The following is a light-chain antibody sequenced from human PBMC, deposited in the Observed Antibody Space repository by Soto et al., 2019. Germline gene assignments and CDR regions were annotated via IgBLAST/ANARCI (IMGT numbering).Light chain of an antibody. CDR3: QQYSNWPRT. Sequence: TVLTQCPNSLSVSPGHRVSLSCRASQSVSINLAWYQQRAGQAPRLLVYGASTKATDMPGRFSGRGSGTEFTLTISNLQSGDFAVYYCQQYSNWPRTFGQGTKVDIK. J-gene: IGKJ1*01. CDR1: QSVSIN. CDR2: GAS. V-gene: IGKV3-15*01.